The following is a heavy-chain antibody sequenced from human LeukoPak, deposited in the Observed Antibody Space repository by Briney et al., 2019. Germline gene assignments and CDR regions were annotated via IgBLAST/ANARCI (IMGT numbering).Heavy chain of an antibody. CDR1: GFTFSSYS. V-gene: IGHV3-48*01. CDR3: AKDRGFDY. CDR2: ISSRSSNI. Sequence: GGSLRLSCAASGFTFSSYSMNWVRQAPGKGLEWVSYISSRSSNIYYADSVKGRFTISRDNAKNTLYLQMNSLRAVDTAVYYCAKDRGFDYWGQGTLVTVSS. J-gene: IGHJ4*02.